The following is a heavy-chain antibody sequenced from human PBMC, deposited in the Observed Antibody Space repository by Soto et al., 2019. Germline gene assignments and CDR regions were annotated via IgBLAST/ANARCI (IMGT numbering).Heavy chain of an antibody. CDR3: ARDLKFGQADY. V-gene: IGHV4-4*07. Sequence: PSETLSLTCTVSGGSISSYYWTWIRQPSGKGLEWIGRIYTSGSTNYSPSLKSRVTMSVDTSKNQFSLKLSSVTAADTAVYYCARDLKFGQADYWGQGSQVTVSS. CDR2: IYTSGST. D-gene: IGHD3-10*01. CDR1: GGSISSYY. J-gene: IGHJ4*02.